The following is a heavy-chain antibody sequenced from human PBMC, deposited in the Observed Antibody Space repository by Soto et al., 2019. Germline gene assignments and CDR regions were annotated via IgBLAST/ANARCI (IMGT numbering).Heavy chain of an antibody. D-gene: IGHD6-13*01. CDR2: IYPGDSDT. V-gene: IGHV5-51*01. CDR3: ARLQAAAGDNDLTSDY. Sequence: PGESLKISCKGSGYSLTSYWIGWVRQMLGKGLEWMGIIYPGDSDTRYSPSFQCQVTISADKSISTAYLQWSSLKASDTAMYYCARLQAAAGDNDLTSDYWGQGTLVTLSS. CDR1: GYSLTSYW. J-gene: IGHJ4*02.